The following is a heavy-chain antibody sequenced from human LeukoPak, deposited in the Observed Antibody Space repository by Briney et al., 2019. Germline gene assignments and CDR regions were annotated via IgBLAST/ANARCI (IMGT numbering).Heavy chain of an antibody. J-gene: IGHJ4*02. CDR2: TYYRSKWII. V-gene: IGHV6-1*01. CDR3: ARNLHPSFDY. Sequence: SQTLSLTCAISGDSVSSSSSAWSWIRQSQSRGLEWLGRTYYRSKWIIDYALSVESRITINPDTSKNQFSLQLNSVTPEDTAVYYCARNLHPSFDYWGQGTLVTVSS. CDR1: GDSVSSSSSA.